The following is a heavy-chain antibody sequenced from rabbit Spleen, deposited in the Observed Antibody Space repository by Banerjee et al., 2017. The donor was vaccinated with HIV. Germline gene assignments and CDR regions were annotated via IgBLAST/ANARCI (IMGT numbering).Heavy chain of an antibody. CDR3: ATDMGGSVAYGSDL. CDR2: IDTNDGDT. D-gene: IGHD5-1*01. Sequence: LEESGGGLVKPGGTLTLTCTVSGFSFSSNWICWVRQAPGKGLEWIACIDTNDGDTDYANWPKGRFTISKTSSTTVTLQMTSLTAADTATYFCATDMGGSVAYGSDLWGPGTLVTVS. V-gene: IGHV1S45*01. J-gene: IGHJ6*01. CDR1: GFSFSSNW.